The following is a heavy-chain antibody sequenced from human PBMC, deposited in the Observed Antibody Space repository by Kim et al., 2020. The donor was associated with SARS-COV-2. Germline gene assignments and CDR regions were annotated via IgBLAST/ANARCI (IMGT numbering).Heavy chain of an antibody. Sequence: GESLKISCKGSGYSFTSYWIGCVRQMPGKGLEWMGIIYPGDSDTRYSPSFQGQVTISADKSISTAYLQWSSLKASDTAMYYCARQPGDYVWGSYRFSDDYWGQGTLVTVSS. V-gene: IGHV5-51*01. CDR3: ARQPGDYVWGSYRFSDDY. D-gene: IGHD3-16*02. CDR1: GYSFTSYW. CDR2: IYPGDSDT. J-gene: IGHJ4*02.